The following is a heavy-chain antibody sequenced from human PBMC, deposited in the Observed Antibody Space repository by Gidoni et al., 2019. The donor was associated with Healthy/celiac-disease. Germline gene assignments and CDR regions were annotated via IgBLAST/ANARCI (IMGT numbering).Heavy chain of an antibody. Sequence: EVQLLESGGGLVHLGGSLRYSCVALGFTFTSYATSWVRQGPGKVLEWVAAISGSGGSTYYADYVKCRCTISRDNSKNTLYLQMNSLRAEDTAVYYCAKALRAQWEPTNYWGQGTLVTVSS. V-gene: IGHV3-23*01. CDR3: AKALRAQWEPTNY. CDR2: ISGSGGST. CDR1: GFTFTSYA. J-gene: IGHJ4*02. D-gene: IGHD1-26*01.